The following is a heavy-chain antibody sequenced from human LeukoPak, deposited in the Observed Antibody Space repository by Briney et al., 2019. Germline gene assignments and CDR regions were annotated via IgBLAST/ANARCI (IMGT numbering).Heavy chain of an antibody. D-gene: IGHD1-26*01. V-gene: IGHV3-23*01. CDR3: AKGMSGSSPYNWFDP. J-gene: IGHJ5*02. CDR1: GLTFSNYA. Sequence: GGSLRLSCAVSGLTFSNYAMSWVRQAPGKGLEWVSVIGGDGVNTYYADSVKGRFTISRDNSKNTLFLQMNSLRAEDSAVYHCAKGMSGSSPYNWFDPWGQGTLVTVSS. CDR2: IGGDGVNT.